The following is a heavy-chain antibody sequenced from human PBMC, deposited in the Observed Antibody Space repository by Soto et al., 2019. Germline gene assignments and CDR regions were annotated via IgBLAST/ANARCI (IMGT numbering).Heavy chain of an antibody. CDR3: ARGGLTRITIFGVVIRNDLFDY. CDR1: GWSFSGYY. CDR2: INHSGST. V-gene: IGHV4-34*01. Sequence: CAVYGWSFSGYYWSWIRQPPGKGLEWIGEINHSGSTNYNPSLKSRVTISVDTSKNQFSLKLSSVTAADTAVYYCARGGLTRITIFGVVIRNDLFDYWGQGTLVTVSS. D-gene: IGHD3-3*01. J-gene: IGHJ4*02.